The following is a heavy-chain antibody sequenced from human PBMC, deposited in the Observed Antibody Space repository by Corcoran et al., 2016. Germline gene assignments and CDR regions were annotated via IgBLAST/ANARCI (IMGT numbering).Heavy chain of an antibody. D-gene: IGHD4-17*01. V-gene: IGHV1-18*01. J-gene: IGHJ4*02. CDR2: ISAYNGNT. Sequence: QVQLVQSGAEVKKPGASVKVSCKASGYTFTSYGISWVRQAPGQGLEWMGWISAYNGNTNYAQKLQGRVTMTTDTSTSTAYMELRSLRSDDTAEYYCARDKGRQGLIYGDYSSIFCDYWGQGTLVTVSS. CDR3: ARDKGRQGLIYGDYSSIFCDY. CDR1: GYTFTSYG.